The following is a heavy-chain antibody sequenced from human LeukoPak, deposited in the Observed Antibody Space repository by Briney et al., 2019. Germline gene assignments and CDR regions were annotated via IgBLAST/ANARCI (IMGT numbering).Heavy chain of an antibody. CDR3: AKGLNYGDYDN. CDR1: GFTFSSYA. J-gene: IGHJ4*02. Sequence: PGGSLRLSCAASGFTFSSYAMSWVRQAPGKGLEWVSAISGSGGGTYYADSVKSRFTISRDNSKNTLYLQMNSLRAEDTALYYCAKGLNYGDYDNWGQGTLVTVSS. D-gene: IGHD4-17*01. CDR2: ISGSGGGT. V-gene: IGHV3-23*01.